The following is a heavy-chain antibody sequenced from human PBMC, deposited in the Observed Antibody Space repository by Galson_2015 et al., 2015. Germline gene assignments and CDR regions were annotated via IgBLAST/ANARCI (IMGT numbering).Heavy chain of an antibody. V-gene: IGHV5-51*01. CDR1: GYSFTTYW. CDR3: ARRGGSADYCDP. CDR2: IYPGDSDT. D-gene: IGHD4-11*01. Sequence: QSGAAVKKPGESLKISCKGSGYSFTTYWIAWVRQMPGKGLEWMGIIYPGDSDTRYSPSFQGQVTISADKSISTAYLQWRSLKASDTAICYCARRGGSADYCDPWGQGTLVTVSS. J-gene: IGHJ5*02.